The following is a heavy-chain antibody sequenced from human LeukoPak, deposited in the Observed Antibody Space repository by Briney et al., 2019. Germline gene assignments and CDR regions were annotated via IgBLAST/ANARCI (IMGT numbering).Heavy chain of an antibody. CDR2: ISYDGSTK. J-gene: IGHJ3*02. V-gene: IGHV3-30*18. CDR1: GFTFSRYG. Sequence: GGSLRLSCAASGFTFSRYGIHWVRQAPGKGLEWQAVISYDGSTKYYADSVRGRFTISRDNSKNTLYLQMNSLRAEDTAVYYCAKDFGELLYGDSFDIWGQGTMVTVSS. D-gene: IGHD3-10*01. CDR3: AKDFGELLYGDSFDI.